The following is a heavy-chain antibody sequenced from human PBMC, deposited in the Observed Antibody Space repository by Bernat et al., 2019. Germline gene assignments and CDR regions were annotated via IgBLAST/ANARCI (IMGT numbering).Heavy chain of an antibody. CDR2: IKQDGSEK. CDR1: GFTFSSHW. J-gene: IGHJ1*01. D-gene: IGHD4-17*01. Sequence: EVQLEESGGGLVQPGGSLRLSCATSGFTFSSHWMGWGRQAPGKGLEGVANIKQDGSEKYYVDSVKGRFAISRDNARNSLYLQMNSLRAEDTVVYYCARVAYGDYGYFQHWGQGTLVTVSS. V-gene: IGHV3-7*03. CDR3: ARVAYGDYGYFQH.